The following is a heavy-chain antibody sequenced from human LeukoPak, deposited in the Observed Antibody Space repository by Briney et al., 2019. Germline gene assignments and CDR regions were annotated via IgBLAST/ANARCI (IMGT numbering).Heavy chain of an antibody. CDR3: AKRGVVVAATPSNYYMDV. V-gene: IGHV3-48*03. CDR2: ISSSGSTI. CDR1: GFTFSSYE. J-gene: IGHJ6*03. D-gene: IGHD2-15*01. Sequence: GGSLRLSCAASGFTFSSYEMHWVRQAPGKGLEWVSYISSSGSTIYYADSVKGRFTISRDNAKNSLYLQMNSLRAEDTAVYYCAKRGVVVAATPSNYYMDVWGKGTTVTISS.